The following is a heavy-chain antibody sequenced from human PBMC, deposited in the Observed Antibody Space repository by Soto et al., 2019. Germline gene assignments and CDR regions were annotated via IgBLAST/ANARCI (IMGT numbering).Heavy chain of an antibody. J-gene: IGHJ6*02. D-gene: IGHD5-12*01. CDR3: ARASAGGYDYQYYYYYGMDV. CDR1: GFTFRSYG. CDR2: IWYDGSNK. V-gene: IGHV3-33*01. Sequence: GGSLRLSCAASGFTFRSYGMHWLRQAPGKGLEWVAVIWYDGSNKYYADSVKGRFTISRDNSKNTLYLQMNSLRAEDTAVYYCARASAGGYDYQYYYYYGMDVWGQGTTVTVSS.